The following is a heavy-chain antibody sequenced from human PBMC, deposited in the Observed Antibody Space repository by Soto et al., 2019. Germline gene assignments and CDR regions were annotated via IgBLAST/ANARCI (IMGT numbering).Heavy chain of an antibody. Sequence: QVQVVQSGAEVKKPGSSVKVSCKTSGGTFSTSAISWVRQAPGQGLEWMGGIMPIFRTADYAQNFRGRVTITADESAITASLELRSLTSEDTAVYYCARDKDRAQLGGDYYYLMAVWGQGTTVIVTS. V-gene: IGHV1-69*12. CDR2: IMPIFRTA. J-gene: IGHJ6*02. CDR3: ARDKDRAQLGGDYYYLMAV. CDR1: GGTFSTSA. D-gene: IGHD3-10*01.